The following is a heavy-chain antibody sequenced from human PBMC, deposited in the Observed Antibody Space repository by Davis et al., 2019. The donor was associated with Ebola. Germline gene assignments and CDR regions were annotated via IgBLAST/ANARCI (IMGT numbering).Heavy chain of an antibody. D-gene: IGHD2-15*01. CDR3: AKDVAYCSGGSCYSYGMDV. V-gene: IGHV3-30*02. CDR1: GFTFSSYG. J-gene: IGHJ6*02. CDR2: IWYDGSNK. Sequence: GESLKISCAASGFTFSSYGMHWVRQAPGKGLEWVAVIWYDGSNKYYADSVKGRFTISRDNSKNTLYLQMNSLRAEDTAVYYCAKDVAYCSGGSCYSYGMDVWGQGTTVTVSS.